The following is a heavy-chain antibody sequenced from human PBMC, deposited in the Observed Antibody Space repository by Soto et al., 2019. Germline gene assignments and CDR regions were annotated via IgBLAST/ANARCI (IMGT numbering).Heavy chain of an antibody. CDR1: GGTFTGHL. V-gene: IGHV4-34*08. CDR3: AAYDVGAIIQDY. D-gene: IGHD1-1*01. J-gene: IGHJ4*02. CDR2: IHHDGTT. Sequence: LQTVSLTGAICGGTFTGHLRSCVSQPPGKGLEWIGVIHHDGTTNYNPSLKSRVTISGDKSKTQFSLELTSLTAADTAVYYCAAYDVGAIIQDYWAQGTLVT.